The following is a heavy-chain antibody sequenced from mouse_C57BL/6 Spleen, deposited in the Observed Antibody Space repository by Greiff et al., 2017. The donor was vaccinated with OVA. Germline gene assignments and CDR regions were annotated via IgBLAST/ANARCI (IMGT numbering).Heavy chain of an antibody. CDR2: ISSGGSYT. Sequence: EVQGVESGGDLVKPGGSLKLSCAASGFTFSSYGMSWVRQTPDKRLEWVATISSGGSYTYYPDSVKGRFTISRDNAKNTLYLQMSSLKSEDTAMYYCARRDDDEAYWGQGTLVTVSA. V-gene: IGHV5-6*01. CDR1: GFTFSSYG. J-gene: IGHJ3*01. CDR3: ARRDDDEAY. D-gene: IGHD2-4*01.